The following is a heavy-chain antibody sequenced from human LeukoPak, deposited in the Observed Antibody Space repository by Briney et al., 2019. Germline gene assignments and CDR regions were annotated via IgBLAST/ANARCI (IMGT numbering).Heavy chain of an antibody. D-gene: IGHD2-15*01. CDR2: ISSSGSTI. V-gene: IGHV3-48*03. Sequence: PGGSLRLSCAASGFTFSSYEMNWVRQAPGKGLEWVSYISSSGSTIYYADSVKGRFTISRDNTKNSLYLQMNSLRAEDTAVYYCAREDRYCSGGSCNGAFDIWGQGTMVTVSS. CDR1: GFTFSSYE. CDR3: AREDRYCSGGSCNGAFDI. J-gene: IGHJ3*02.